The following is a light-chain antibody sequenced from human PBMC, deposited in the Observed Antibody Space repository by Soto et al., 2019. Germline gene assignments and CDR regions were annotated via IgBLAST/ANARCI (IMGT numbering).Light chain of an antibody. CDR1: QSVSRY. J-gene: IGKJ5*01. Sequence: EIVLTQSPGTLSLAPGERATLSCGASQSVSRYLAWYQQKPGQAPRLLIYDASNRATGIPARFSGSGSGTDFTLTISSLEPEDFAVYYCHQRQYWPPITFGQGTRLEIK. CDR3: HQRQYWPPIT. CDR2: DAS. V-gene: IGKV3-11*01.